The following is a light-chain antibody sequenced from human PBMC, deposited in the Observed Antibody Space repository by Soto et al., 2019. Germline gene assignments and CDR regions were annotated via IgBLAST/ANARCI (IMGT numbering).Light chain of an antibody. CDR2: RAS. J-gene: IGKJ1*01. Sequence: DIQMTQSPSTLSASVGDRVTITCRASQSVSSWLAWYQQKPGKAPKLLISRASTLESGVPSRFSGSGSGTEFTLTISSLQPDDFATYYCQQYNTYSWTFGQGTTVEIK. V-gene: IGKV1-5*03. CDR3: QQYNTYSWT. CDR1: QSVSSW.